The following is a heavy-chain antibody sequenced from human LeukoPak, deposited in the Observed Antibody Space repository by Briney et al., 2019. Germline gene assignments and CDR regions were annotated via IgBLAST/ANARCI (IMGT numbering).Heavy chain of an antibody. CDR3: ARGESSTKFGY. CDR1: GYTFTSYF. J-gene: IGHJ4*02. D-gene: IGHD6-13*01. Sequence: ASVKVSCKASGYTFTSYFILWVRQAPGQGLEWMGIINPSGRSTSYAQKFQGRVTMTRDTSTSTVYMELSRLRSEDTAVYYCARGESSTKFGYWGQGTLVTVSS. CDR2: INPSGRST. V-gene: IGHV1-46*01.